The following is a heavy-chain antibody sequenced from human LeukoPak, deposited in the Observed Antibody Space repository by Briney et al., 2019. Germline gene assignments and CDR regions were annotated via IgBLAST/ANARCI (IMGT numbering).Heavy chain of an antibody. CDR3: ARLSERRDYFDY. V-gene: IGHV4-59*08. CDR2: IYYSGST. CDR1: GGSISSYY. Sequence: SETLSLTCTVSGGSISSYYWSWIRQPPGKGLEWIGYIYYSGSTNYNPSLKSRVTISVDTSKNQFSLKLSSVTAADTAVYYCARLSERRDYFDYWGQGTLVTVSS. D-gene: IGHD6-25*01. J-gene: IGHJ4*02.